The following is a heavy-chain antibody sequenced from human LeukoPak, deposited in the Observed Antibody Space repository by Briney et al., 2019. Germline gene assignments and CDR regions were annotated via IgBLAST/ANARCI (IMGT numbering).Heavy chain of an antibody. V-gene: IGHV3-64*04. Sequence: RFTISRDNSKNTLYLQMNSLRSDDTAVYYCARESYDILTGLDYWGQGTLVTVSS. CDR3: ARESYDILTGLDY. D-gene: IGHD3-9*01. J-gene: IGHJ4*02.